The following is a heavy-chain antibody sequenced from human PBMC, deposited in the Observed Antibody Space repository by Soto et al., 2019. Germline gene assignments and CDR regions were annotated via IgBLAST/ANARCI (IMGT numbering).Heavy chain of an antibody. J-gene: IGHJ5*02. CDR2: TYYRSKWYN. D-gene: IGHD3-9*01. CDR1: GDSVSSNSAA. V-gene: IGHV6-1*01. Sequence: SQTLSLTCVISGDSVSSNSAAWNWIRQSPSRGLEWLGRTYYRSKWYNDYAVSVKSRITINPDTSKNQFSLQLNSVTPEDTAVYYCAGVLRYFDWFPRPFDPWGQGTLVTVSS. CDR3: AGVLRYFDWFPRPFDP.